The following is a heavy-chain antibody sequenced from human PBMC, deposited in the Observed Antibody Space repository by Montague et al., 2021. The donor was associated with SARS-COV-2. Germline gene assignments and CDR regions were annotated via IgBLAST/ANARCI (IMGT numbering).Heavy chain of an antibody. CDR1: GGSISSGDYY. CDR3: ARDDIGLQGVTKGMDV. J-gene: IGHJ6*02. CDR2: MCYTGDT. Sequence: SETLSLTCTVSGGSISSGDYYWSWIRQPPGKGLEWIGNMCYTGDTNYNPSLKSRVTISIDTSKNQFSLKLSSVTAADTAVYYCARDDIGLQGVTKGMDVWGQGTTVTVSS. V-gene: IGHV4-39*07. D-gene: IGHD3-10*01.